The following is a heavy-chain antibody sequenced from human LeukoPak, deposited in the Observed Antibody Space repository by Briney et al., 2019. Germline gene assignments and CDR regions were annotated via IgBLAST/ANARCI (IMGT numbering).Heavy chain of an antibody. CDR1: GVSVGRFC. V-gene: IGHV4-4*07. Sequence: PSETLSLTCSASGVSVGRFCWTWVRQPVGKGLEWIGRICATGSTIYNPSLKSRVTMSKDTSRNQFSLHLTSVTAADTAVYYCARDDYDDSTRGLDYWGQGTLVTVSS. D-gene: IGHD4-17*01. CDR3: ARDDYDDSTRGLDY. J-gene: IGHJ4*02. CDR2: ICATGST.